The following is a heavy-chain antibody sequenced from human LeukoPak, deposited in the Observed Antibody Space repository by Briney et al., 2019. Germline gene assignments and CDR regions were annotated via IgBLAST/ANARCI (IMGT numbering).Heavy chain of an antibody. CDR3: AKSQPYDGSGSFDY. Sequence: GGSLRLSCDASGFSFSDYAMHWVRQAPGKGLEWVAVISYDGSNKYYADSVKGRFSITRDNSKNTLYLQMNSLRAEDTAVYYCAKSQPYDGSGSFDYWGQGTLVTVSS. CDR2: ISYDGSNK. D-gene: IGHD3-22*01. J-gene: IGHJ4*02. CDR1: GFSFSDYA. V-gene: IGHV3-30*18.